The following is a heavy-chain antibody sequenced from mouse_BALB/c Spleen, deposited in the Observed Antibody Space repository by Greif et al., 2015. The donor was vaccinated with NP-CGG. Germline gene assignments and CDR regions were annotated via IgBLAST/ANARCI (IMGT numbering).Heavy chain of an antibody. D-gene: IGHD2-14*01. Sequence: VHLVESGAELVKPGASVKLSCKASGYTFTSYYMYWVKQRPGQGLEWIGEINPSNGGTNFNEKFKSKATLTVDKSSSTAYMQLSSLASEGSAVYYCTRYYRYYFDYWGQGTTLTVSS. CDR3: TRYYRYYFDY. J-gene: IGHJ2*01. CDR1: GYTFTSYY. V-gene: IGHV1S81*02. CDR2: INPSNGGT.